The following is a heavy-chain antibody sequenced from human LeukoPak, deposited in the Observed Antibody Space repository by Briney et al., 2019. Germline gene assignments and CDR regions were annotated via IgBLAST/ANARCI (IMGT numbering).Heavy chain of an antibody. Sequence: GGSLRLSCAASGFTFSNYAMNWVRQAPGKGLEWVAVISYDGSNKYYADSVKGRFTISRDNSKNTLYLQMNSLRAEDTAVYYCAKVNSLKLERPYFDYWGQGTLVTVSS. D-gene: IGHD1-1*01. J-gene: IGHJ4*02. CDR2: ISYDGSNK. CDR3: AKVNSLKLERPYFDY. V-gene: IGHV3-30-3*01. CDR1: GFTFSNYA.